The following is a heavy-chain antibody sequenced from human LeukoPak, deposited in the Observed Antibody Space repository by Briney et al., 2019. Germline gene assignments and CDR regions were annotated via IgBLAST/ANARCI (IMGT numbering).Heavy chain of an antibody. V-gene: IGHV1-18*01. J-gene: IGHJ4*02. CDR1: GYTFTSYG. CDR2: ISPYNGGT. CDR3: ARCFSSGLRGFDY. D-gene: IGHD6-19*01. Sequence: ASVKVSCKASGYTFTSYGISWVRQAPGQGLEWMGWISPYNGGTNYAQKLQGRVTMTTDTSTTTAYMELRSLTSDDTALYYCARCFSSGLRGFDYWGQGTLVTVSS.